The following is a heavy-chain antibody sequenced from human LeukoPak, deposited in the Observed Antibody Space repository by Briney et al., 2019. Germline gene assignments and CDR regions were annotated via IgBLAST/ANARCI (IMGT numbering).Heavy chain of an antibody. V-gene: IGHV1-2*02. CDR3: ARAPPPYSSGWYGEGGDY. CDR1: GYTFTGYY. CDR2: INHNSGGT. D-gene: IGHD6-19*01. J-gene: IGHJ4*02. Sequence: ASVKVSCQASGYTFTGYYMHWVRQAPGQGLEWMGGINHNSGGTNYAQKFQGRVTMTRDTSISTAYMELSRLRSDDTAVYYCARAPPPYSSGWYGEGGDYWGQGTLVTVSS.